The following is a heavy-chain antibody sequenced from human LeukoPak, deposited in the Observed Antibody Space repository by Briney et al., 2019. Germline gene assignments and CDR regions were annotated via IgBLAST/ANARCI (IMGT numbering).Heavy chain of an antibody. CDR1: GYSISSGYY. V-gene: IGHV4-38-2*02. Sequence: SETLSLTCTVSGYSISSGYYWGWIRQPPGKGLEWIGSIYHSGSTYYNPSLKSRVTISVDTSKNQFSLKLSSVTAADTAVYYCAREGYYDSSGSWRWFDPWGQGTLVTVSS. CDR2: IYHSGST. J-gene: IGHJ5*02. CDR3: AREGYYDSSGSWRWFDP. D-gene: IGHD3-22*01.